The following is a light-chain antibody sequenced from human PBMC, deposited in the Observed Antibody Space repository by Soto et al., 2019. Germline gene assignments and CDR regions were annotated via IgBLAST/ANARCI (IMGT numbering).Light chain of an antibody. CDR2: GAS. J-gene: IGKJ4*01. V-gene: IGKV3-15*01. CDR1: QSVSSSY. Sequence: EIVLTQSPGTLSLSPGERSTLSCRASQSVSSSYLAWYQQKPGQAPRLLIYGASNRATGIPARFTGSGSGTEFTLTISSLQSEDFAVYSCQQYDNWPPTCGGGTKGDIK. CDR3: QQYDNWPPT.